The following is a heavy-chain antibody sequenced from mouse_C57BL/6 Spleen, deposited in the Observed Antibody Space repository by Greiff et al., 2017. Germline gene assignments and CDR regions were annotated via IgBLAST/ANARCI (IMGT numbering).Heavy chain of an antibody. CDR2: INPNNGGT. V-gene: IGHV1-26*01. Sequence: EVQLQQSGPELVKPGASVKISCKASGYTFTDYYMNWVKQSHGKSLEWIGDINPNNGGTSYNQKFKGKATLTVDKSSSTAYMELRSLTSEDSAVYYCATYYSNYWSMDYWGQGTSVTVSS. CDR3: ATYYSNYWSMDY. D-gene: IGHD2-5*01. CDR1: GYTFTDYY. J-gene: IGHJ4*01.